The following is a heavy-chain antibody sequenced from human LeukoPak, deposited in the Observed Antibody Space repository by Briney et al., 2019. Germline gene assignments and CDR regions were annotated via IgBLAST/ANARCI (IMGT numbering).Heavy chain of an antibody. CDR3: ARWGTLRHGFDI. CDR1: RGSISSYY. V-gene: IGHV4-59*01. J-gene: IGHJ3*02. Sequence: SETLSLTCTVSRGSISSYYWSWIRQPPGKGLEWTGYIYYTGSTNYNPSLESRVTISVDTSKNQFSLKLSSVTAADTAVSYCARWGTLRHGFDIWGQGTMVTVSS. CDR2: IYYTGST. D-gene: IGHD1-1*01.